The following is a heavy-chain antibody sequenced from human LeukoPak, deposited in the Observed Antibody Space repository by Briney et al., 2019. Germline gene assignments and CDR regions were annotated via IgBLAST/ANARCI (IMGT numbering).Heavy chain of an antibody. CDR1: GFTFSSYA. V-gene: IGHV3-23*01. D-gene: IGHD3-10*01. Sequence: PGGSLRLSCAASGFTFSSYAMSWVRQAPGKGLEWVSSISGSGGSAYYADSVKGRFTISRDNSKNTLYLQMNSLRAEDTAVYYCAKRFLYGSGSHYTPMFGYWGQGTLVTVSS. CDR3: AKRFLYGSGSHYTPMFGY. CDR2: ISGSGGSA. J-gene: IGHJ4*02.